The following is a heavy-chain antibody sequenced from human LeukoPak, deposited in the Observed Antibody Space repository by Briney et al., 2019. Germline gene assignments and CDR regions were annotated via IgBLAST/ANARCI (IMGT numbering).Heavy chain of an antibody. CDR1: GGSFSGYY. CDR3: ARHPGGRYRSSWYGWFDP. V-gene: IGHV4-34*01. Sequence: SETLSLTCAVYGGSFSGYYWSWIRQPPGKGLEWIGEINHSGSTNYNPSLKSRVTISVDTSKNQFSLNLSSVTAADTAVYYCARHPGGRYRSSWYGWFDPWGQGTLVTVSS. J-gene: IGHJ5*02. CDR2: INHSGST. D-gene: IGHD6-13*01.